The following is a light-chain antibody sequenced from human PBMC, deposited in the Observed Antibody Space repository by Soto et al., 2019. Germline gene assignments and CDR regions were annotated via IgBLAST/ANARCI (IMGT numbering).Light chain of an antibody. CDR2: DVS. CDR3: IPYTPRNTRQPV. V-gene: IGLV2-14*03. J-gene: IGLJ1*01. CDR1: SSDVGGYNY. Sequence: LTQPASVSGSPGQSITISCTGTSSDVGGYNYVSWYQHHPGKAPKLMIYDVSNRPSGVSNRFSGSKSGNTASLTISGLQPEDEADYYSIPYTPRNTRQPVFGIGSKV.